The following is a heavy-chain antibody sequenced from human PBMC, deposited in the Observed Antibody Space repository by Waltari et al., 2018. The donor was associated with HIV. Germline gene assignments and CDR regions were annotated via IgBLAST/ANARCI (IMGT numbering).Heavy chain of an antibody. CDR2: IIPISGTT. Sequence: QVQLVQSGAEVEKPWSSVKVSCNASAGTFSRFAISWVRQAPGQGLEWMGGIIPISGTTNYAQKFQGRVTITADESTSTANMELNSLKSEDTAVYYCARLGRSRFLEWIPFDPWGQGTLVTVSS. J-gene: IGHJ5*02. D-gene: IGHD3-3*01. CDR1: AGTFSRFA. CDR3: ARLGRSRFLEWIPFDP. V-gene: IGHV1-69*12.